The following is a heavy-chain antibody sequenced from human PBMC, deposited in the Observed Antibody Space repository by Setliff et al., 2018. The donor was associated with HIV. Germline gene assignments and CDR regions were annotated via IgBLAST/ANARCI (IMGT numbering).Heavy chain of an antibody. J-gene: IGHJ6*03. CDR2: IYSSGTT. CDR1: GGSISSYY. Sequence: SETLSLTCTVSGGSISSYYWTWIRQPPGKGLEWIAYIYSSGTTNYNPSLRSRVTISLDTSKNQFSLKLSSVTAADTAVYYWARGVTIFGVVTRHNYYMDVWGKGTTVTVSS. CDR3: ARGVTIFGVVTRHNYYMDV. V-gene: IGHV4-59*01. D-gene: IGHD3-3*01.